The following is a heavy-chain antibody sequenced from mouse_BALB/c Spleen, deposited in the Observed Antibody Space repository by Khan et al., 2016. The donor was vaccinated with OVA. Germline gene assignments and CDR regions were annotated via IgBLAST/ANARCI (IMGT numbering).Heavy chain of an antibody. D-gene: IGHD1-1*01. Sequence: EVELVESGGGLVQPGGSRKLSCAASGFTFSSFGMHWVRQAPEKGLEWVAYISSGSSTIYYADTVKGRFTFSRDNPKNTLFLQKTCLKSEDTAMNNFARGYYGSSYGDAMDYWGQGTTVTVSS. J-gene: IGHJ4*01. CDR3: ARGYYGSSYGDAMDY. CDR1: GFTFSSFG. V-gene: IGHV5-17*02. CDR2: ISSGSSTI.